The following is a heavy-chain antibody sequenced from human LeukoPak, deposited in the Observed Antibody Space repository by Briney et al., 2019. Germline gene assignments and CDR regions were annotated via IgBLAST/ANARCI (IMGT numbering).Heavy chain of an antibody. CDR2: IRYDGSNK. CDR3: AREITGYSSSWYWGPRTNWFDP. D-gene: IGHD6-13*01. J-gene: IGHJ5*02. CDR1: GFTFSSYG. Sequence: GGSLRLSCAASGFTFSSYGMHWVRQAPGKGLEWVAFIRYDGSNKYYADSVKGRFTISRDNSKNSLYLQMNSLRAEDTAVYYCAREITGYSSSWYWGPRTNWFDPWAREPWSPSPQ. V-gene: IGHV3-30*02.